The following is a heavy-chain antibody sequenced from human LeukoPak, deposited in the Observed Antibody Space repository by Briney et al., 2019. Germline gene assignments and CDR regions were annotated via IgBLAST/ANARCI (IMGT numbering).Heavy chain of an antibody. V-gene: IGHV1-18*01. D-gene: IGHD1-14*01. J-gene: IGHJ1*01. CDR3: ARAESMALYFLY. CDR1: GYTFTDFG. Sequence: ASVKVSCKASGYTFTDFGIIWVRQAPGQGLEWMGWVSTYNGDTDYAKKFQDRVTMTTESSTQTTFMELRNLRSDDTAVYYCARAESMALYFLYWGQGTLVSVSS. CDR2: VSTYNGDT.